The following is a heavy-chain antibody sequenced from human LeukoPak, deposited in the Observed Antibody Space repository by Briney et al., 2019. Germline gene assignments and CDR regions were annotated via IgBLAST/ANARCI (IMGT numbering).Heavy chain of an antibody. CDR2: ISYDGSNK. J-gene: IGHJ4*02. CDR3: AKRIASGVTTDY. V-gene: IGHV3-30*18. Sequence: PGGSLRLSCAASGFTFSSYGMHWVRQAPGKGLEWVAVISYDGSNKYYADSVKGRFTISRDNSKNTLYLQMNSLRAEDTAVYYCAKRIASGVTTDYWGQGTLVTVSS. D-gene: IGHD4-17*01. CDR1: GFTFSSYG.